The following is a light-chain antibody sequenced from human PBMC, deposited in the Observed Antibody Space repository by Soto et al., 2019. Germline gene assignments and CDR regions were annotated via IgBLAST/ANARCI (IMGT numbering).Light chain of an antibody. CDR1: SSDVGGYNS. Sequence: QSVLTQPASVSGSPGHSITISCTGTSSDVGGYNSVSWYRQYPGKAPKLIIFDVTDRPSGISTRFSGSKSGNTASLTISGLQAEDEAVFYCTSYTSSSTTVFGTGTKLTVL. J-gene: IGLJ1*01. CDR2: DVT. CDR3: TSYTSSSTTV. V-gene: IGLV2-14*01.